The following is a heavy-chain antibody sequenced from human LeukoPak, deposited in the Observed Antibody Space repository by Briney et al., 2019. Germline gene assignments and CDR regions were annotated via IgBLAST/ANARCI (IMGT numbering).Heavy chain of an antibody. CDR3: ASFYCSGGSCYQYFSYYYMDV. D-gene: IGHD2-15*01. J-gene: IGHJ6*03. CDR2: IYYSGST. CDR1: GGSITYY. V-gene: IGHV4-39*01. Sequence: SETLSLTCSVSGGSITYYWVWIRQPPGKGLEWIGSIYYSGSTYYNPSLQSRVTISVDTSKNQFPLKLNSVTAADTAVYYCASFYCSGGSCYQYFSYYYMDVWGKGTTVTISS.